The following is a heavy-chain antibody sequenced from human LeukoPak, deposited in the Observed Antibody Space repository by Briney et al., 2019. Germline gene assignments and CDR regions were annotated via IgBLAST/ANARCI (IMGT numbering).Heavy chain of an antibody. V-gene: IGHV3-48*03. CDR2: ISSSGSTI. J-gene: IGHJ4*02. CDR1: GFTFSSYE. CDR3: ASVKPDGDYPYYFDY. D-gene: IGHD4-17*01. Sequence: PGGSLRLSCAASGFTFSSYEMNWVRQAPGKGLEWVSYISSSGSTIYYADSVKGRSTISRDNAKNSLYLQMNSLRAEDTAVYYCASVKPDGDYPYYFDYWGQGTLVTVSS.